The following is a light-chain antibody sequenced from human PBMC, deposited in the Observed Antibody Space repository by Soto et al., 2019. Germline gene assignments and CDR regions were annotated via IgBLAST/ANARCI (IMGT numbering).Light chain of an antibody. CDR3: QLYDNSHPSLN. J-gene: IGKJ3*01. CDR2: GAS. V-gene: IGKV3-20*01. Sequence: IVVTQSPGTLSLSPGERATLSCRASQSVSNSYLAWYQQKPGQAPTLLIYGASSRATGIPDRFSGSGSGKDFTLTISRLEPEDFAVYYCQLYDNSHPSLNFSPATTVHIK. CDR1: QSVSNSY.